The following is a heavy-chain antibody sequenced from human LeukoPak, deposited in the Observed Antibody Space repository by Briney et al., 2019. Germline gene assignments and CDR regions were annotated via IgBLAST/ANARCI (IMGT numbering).Heavy chain of an antibody. CDR2: ISGSGGST. CDR3: AKDVSKQWLVRVDY. V-gene: IGHV3-23*01. J-gene: IGHJ4*02. D-gene: IGHD6-19*01. Sequence: PRGSLRLSCAASGFTFSSYAMSWVRQAPGKGLEWVSAISGSGGSTYYADSVKGRFTISRENSKNTLYLQMNSLRAEDTAVYYCAKDVSKQWLVRVDYWGQGTLVTVSS. CDR1: GFTFSSYA.